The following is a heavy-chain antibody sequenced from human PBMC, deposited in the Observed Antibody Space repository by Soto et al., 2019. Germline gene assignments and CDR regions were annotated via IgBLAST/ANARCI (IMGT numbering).Heavy chain of an antibody. CDR2: IYYSGST. V-gene: IGHV4-39*01. D-gene: IGHD6-19*01. CDR3: ARRIAVAGMTNWFDP. CDR1: GGSISSSSYY. Sequence: SETLSLTCTVSGGSISSSSYYWGWIRQPPGKGLEWIGSIYYSGSTYYNPSLKSRVTIFVDTSKNQFSLKLTSVTAADTAVYYCARRIAVAGMTNWFDPWGQGTLVT. J-gene: IGHJ5*02.